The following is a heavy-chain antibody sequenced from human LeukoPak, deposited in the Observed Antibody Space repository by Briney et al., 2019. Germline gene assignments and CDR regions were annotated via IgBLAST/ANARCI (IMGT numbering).Heavy chain of an antibody. Sequence: SQTLSLTCTVSGGSISSGFYDWYWIRQPAGKGLEWIGHIYTSKSMNYNPSLKSRVTISVDTSKNQFSLKLTSVTAADTAVYYCTKGRGIWGQGTLVTISS. CDR1: GGSISSGFYD. CDR3: TKGRGI. J-gene: IGHJ4*02. CDR2: IYTSKSM. D-gene: IGHD3-10*01. V-gene: IGHV4-61*09.